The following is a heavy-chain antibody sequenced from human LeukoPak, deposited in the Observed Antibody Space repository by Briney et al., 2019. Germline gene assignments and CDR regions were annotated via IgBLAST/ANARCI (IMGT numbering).Heavy chain of an antibody. D-gene: IGHD2-15*01. V-gene: IGHV3-23*01. J-gene: IGHJ4*02. CDR1: GFTFSSSA. Sequence: GGSLRLSCAASGFTFSSSAMSWVRQAPGKGLEWVSAISNNGGYTYYADSVQGRFTISRDNSKSTLCLQMNSLRAEDTAVYYSAKQLGYCSDGSCYFPYWGQGTLVTVSS. CDR3: AKQLGYCSDGSCYFPY. CDR2: ISNNGGYT.